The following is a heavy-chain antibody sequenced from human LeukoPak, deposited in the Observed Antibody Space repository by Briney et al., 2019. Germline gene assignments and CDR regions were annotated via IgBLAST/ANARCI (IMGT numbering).Heavy chain of an antibody. J-gene: IGHJ1*01. CDR3: ARAPSEIGGYYPEYFRH. D-gene: IGHD3-22*01. V-gene: IGHV3-74*01. CDR2: IKSDGST. Sequence: PSGSLRLSCAASGFTFSTYWMHWVRQAPGKGLVWFSRIKSDGSTNYADSVKGRFTISRDNAKNTVSLQMDSLRPEDTGVYYCARAPSEIGGYYPEYFRHWGQGTLVTVSS. CDR1: GFTFSTYW.